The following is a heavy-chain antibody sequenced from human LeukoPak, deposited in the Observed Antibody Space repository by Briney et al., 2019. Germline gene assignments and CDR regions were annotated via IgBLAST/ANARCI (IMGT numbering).Heavy chain of an antibody. D-gene: IGHD1-26*01. J-gene: IGHJ4*02. CDR3: ARQSFAPFQVGPETPIES. CDR2: VAHKGPT. V-gene: IGHV4-34*01. CDR1: GAALSEYY. Sequence: SETLSLTCAVYGAALSEYYWSWIRQSPGKGLEWIGEVAHKGPTVYSPTLNRKYNPSFKSRVTMSVDPSKNQFSLKLTSVTAADTAVYYCARQSFAPFQVGPETPIESWGQGTLVTVSS.